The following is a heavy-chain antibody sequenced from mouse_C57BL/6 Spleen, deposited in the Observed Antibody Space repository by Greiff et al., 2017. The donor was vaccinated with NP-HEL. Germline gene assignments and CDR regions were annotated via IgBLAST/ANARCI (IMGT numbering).Heavy chain of an antibody. J-gene: IGHJ3*01. CDR1: GYTFTSYW. D-gene: IGHD1-1*01. V-gene: IGHV1-55*01. Sequence: QVQLQQPGAELVKPGASVKMSCKASGYTFTSYWITWVKQRPGQGLEWIGDIYPGSGSTNYNEKFKSKATLTVDTSSSTAYMQLSSLTSEDSAVYYCARDGVVAPRFAYWGQGTLVTVSA. CDR2: IYPGSGST. CDR3: ARDGVVAPRFAY.